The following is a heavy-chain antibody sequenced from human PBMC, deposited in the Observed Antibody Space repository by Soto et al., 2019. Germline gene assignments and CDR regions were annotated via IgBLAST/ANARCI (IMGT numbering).Heavy chain of an antibody. CDR2: IYSGTS. CDR3: GSDDNGAFFDF. V-gene: IGHV4-30-2*01. D-gene: IGHD4-17*01. J-gene: IGHJ4*02. Sequence: KPSETLSLTCAVSGGSLISGGYSWSWIRQPPGRGLEWIGYIYSGTSHYNPSLESRVTIAMDRSKNQVSLSLKSVTAADTAVYYCGSDDNGAFFDFWGQGSLVTVSS. CDR1: GGSLISGGYS.